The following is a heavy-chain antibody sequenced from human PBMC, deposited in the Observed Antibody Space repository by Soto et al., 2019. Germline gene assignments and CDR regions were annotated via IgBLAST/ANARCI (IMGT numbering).Heavy chain of an antibody. CDR3: ARYGYDYVWGNYRDYYGMDV. V-gene: IGHV4-59*01. D-gene: IGHD3-16*02. CDR2: VYYSGST. Sequence: SETLSLTCTVSGDSISSLYWSWIRQPPGKGLEWIGYVYYSGSTNYNPSLKSRVTISVDTSKNQFSLKLSSVTAADTAVYYCARYGYDYVWGNYRDYYGMDVWGQGTTVTVSS. J-gene: IGHJ6*02. CDR1: GDSISSLY.